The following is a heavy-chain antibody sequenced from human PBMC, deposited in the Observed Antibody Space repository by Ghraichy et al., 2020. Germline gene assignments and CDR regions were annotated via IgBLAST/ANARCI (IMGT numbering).Heavy chain of an antibody. J-gene: IGHJ5*02. Sequence: SLRLSCAASGFTFSSYSMSWVRQAPGKGLEWVSYVSFSSSIIHYANSVKSRFTISRDNAKNSLYLQMDSLRAEDTAVYYCARSGTANSHDNWFDPWGQGALVTVSS. V-gene: IGHV3-48*04. D-gene: IGHD1-1*01. CDR2: VSFSSSII. CDR3: ARSGTANSHDNWFDP. CDR1: GFTFSSYS.